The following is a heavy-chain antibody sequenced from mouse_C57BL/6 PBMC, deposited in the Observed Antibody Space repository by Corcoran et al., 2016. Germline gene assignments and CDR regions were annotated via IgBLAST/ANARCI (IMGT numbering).Heavy chain of an antibody. CDR2: INPNNGGT. CDR1: GYTFTDYY. D-gene: IGHD2-1*01. J-gene: IGHJ2*01. V-gene: IGHV1-26*01. CDR3: ARAYGNYCDY. Sequence: EVQLKKSGPELVKPGASVKIFCKPAGYTFTDYYMNRVKQSHGKSPEWIGDINPNNGGTSYNQKFTGKATLTVDKSSSTAYMELRSLTSEDSAVYYCARAYGNYCDYWGQGTTLTVSS.